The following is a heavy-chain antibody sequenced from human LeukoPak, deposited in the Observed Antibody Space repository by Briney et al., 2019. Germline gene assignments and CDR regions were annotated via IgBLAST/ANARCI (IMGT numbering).Heavy chain of an antibody. CDR3: ARGAYSSGWPSWAFDI. Sequence: SETLSLTCTVSGGSISSSNYYWGWIRQPPGKGLEWIGRIYYSGSIYYNPSLESRVTISVDTSKNQFSLKLSSVTAADTAVYYCARGAYSSGWPSWAFDIWGQGTMVTVSS. CDR2: IYYSGSI. D-gene: IGHD6-19*01. V-gene: IGHV4-39*07. J-gene: IGHJ3*02. CDR1: GGSISSSNYY.